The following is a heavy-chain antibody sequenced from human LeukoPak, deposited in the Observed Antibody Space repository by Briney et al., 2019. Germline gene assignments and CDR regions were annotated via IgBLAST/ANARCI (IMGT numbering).Heavy chain of an antibody. Sequence: GGSLRLSCAASGFTFSSYSMNWVRQAPGKGLEWVSSISSSSSYIYYADSVKGRFTISRDNAKNSLYLQMNSLRAEDTAVYYCARVKRTIFGVVGPYYFDYWGQGTLVTVSS. D-gene: IGHD3-3*01. V-gene: IGHV3-21*04. CDR3: ARVKRTIFGVVGPYYFDY. J-gene: IGHJ4*02. CDR2: ISSSSSYI. CDR1: GFTFSSYS.